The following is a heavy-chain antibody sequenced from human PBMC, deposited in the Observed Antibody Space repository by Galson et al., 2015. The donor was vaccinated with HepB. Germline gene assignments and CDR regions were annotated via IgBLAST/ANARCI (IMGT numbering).Heavy chain of an antibody. J-gene: IGHJ6*02. CDR2: SRDKAKSYRT. V-gene: IGHV3-72*01. D-gene: IGHD2-2*01. CDR3: ARGGSQLLSGYFYGMDV. Sequence: SLRLSCAASGFSVSDHYVDWVRQAPGKGLEWVGRSRDKAKSYRTEYAASVKGRFTISRDESDKSLYLQMNSLKTEDTAVYYCARGGSQLLSGYFYGMDVWGQGTLVTVSS. CDR1: GFSVSDHY.